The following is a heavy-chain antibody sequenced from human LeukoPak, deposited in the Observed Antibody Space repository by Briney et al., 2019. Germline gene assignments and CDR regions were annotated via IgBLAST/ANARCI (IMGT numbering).Heavy chain of an antibody. CDR1: GGSFSGYY. V-gene: IGHV4-34*01. D-gene: IGHD1-26*01. Sequence: PSETLSLTCAVYGGSFSGYYWSLIRQPPGKGLEWIGEINHSGSTNYNPSLKSRVTISVDTSKNQFSLKLSSVTAADTAVYYCARAASVGATRFDYWGQGTLVTVSS. CDR2: INHSGST. J-gene: IGHJ4*02. CDR3: ARAASVGATRFDY.